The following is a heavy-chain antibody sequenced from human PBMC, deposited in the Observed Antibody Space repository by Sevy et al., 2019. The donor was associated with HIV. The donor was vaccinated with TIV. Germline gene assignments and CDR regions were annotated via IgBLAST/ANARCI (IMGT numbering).Heavy chain of an antibody. CDR2: IRWREFSG. D-gene: IGHD6-25*01. Sequence: GGFLRLSCKTFGFTFDEYAMHWVRQAPGKGLEWVASIRWREFSGDYADSVKGRFLISRDNTKISLSLQMNSLRPDDTAVYYCARSKVGSLYHYYGMDVWAPGTTVTVSS. J-gene: IGHJ6*02. V-gene: IGHV3-9*01. CDR1: GFTFDEYA. CDR3: ARSKVGSLYHYYGMDV.